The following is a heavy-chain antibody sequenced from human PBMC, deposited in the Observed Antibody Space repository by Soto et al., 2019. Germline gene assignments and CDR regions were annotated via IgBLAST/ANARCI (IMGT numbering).Heavy chain of an antibody. CDR3: AREVGQARIYYMDV. Sequence: TLSLTCTVSGGSISSGGYYWSWIRQHPGKGLEWIGYIYYSGSTYYNPSLKSRVTISVDTSKNQFSLKLSSVTAADTAVYYCAREVGQARIYYMDVWGKGTTVTVSS. D-gene: IGHD5-12*01. CDR1: GGSISSGGYY. V-gene: IGHV4-31*03. J-gene: IGHJ6*03. CDR2: IYYSGST.